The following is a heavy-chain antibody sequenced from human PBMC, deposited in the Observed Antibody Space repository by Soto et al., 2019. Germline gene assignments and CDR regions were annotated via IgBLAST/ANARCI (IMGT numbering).Heavy chain of an antibody. V-gene: IGHV4-30-4*01. CDR3: VREDDGGDRDYYGLDV. CDR1: GGSISYDHYH. D-gene: IGHD2-21*02. J-gene: IGHJ6*02. Sequence: QVQLQESGPGLVRPSQTLSLTCTVSGGSISYDHYHWTWIRQPPGKGLEWIGYIHYSGSVFYNPSLQSRLSMSADTSKNLFSLKLSSVTAADTAVYFCVREDDGGDRDYYGLDVWGQGTTVTVSS. CDR2: IHYSGSV.